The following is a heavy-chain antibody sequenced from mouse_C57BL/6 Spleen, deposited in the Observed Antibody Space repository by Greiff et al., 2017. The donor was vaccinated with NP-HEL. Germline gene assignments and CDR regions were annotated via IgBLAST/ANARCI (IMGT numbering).Heavy chain of an antibody. V-gene: IGHV1-52*01. Sequence: QVQLQKPGAELVRPGSSVKLSCKASGYTFTSYWMHWVKQRPIQGLEWIGNIDPSDSETHYNQKFKDKATLTVDKSSSTAYMQLSSLTSEDSAVYYCARGRGYSPYYFDYWGQGTTLTVSS. CDR2: IDPSDSET. J-gene: IGHJ2*01. CDR1: GYTFTSYW. CDR3: ARGRGYSPYYFDY. D-gene: IGHD2-3*01.